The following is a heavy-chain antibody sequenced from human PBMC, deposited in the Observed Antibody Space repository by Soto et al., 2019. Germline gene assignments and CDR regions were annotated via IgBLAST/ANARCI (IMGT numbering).Heavy chain of an antibody. Sequence: SETLSLTCTVSGGSISSYYWSWIRQPPGKGLEWIGYIYYSGSTNYNPSLKSRVTISVDTSKNQFSLKLSSVTAADTAVYYCARASHDGLGPYFDYWGQGTLVTVSS. CDR3: ARASHDGLGPYFDY. CDR1: GGSISSYY. D-gene: IGHD1-1*01. CDR2: IYYSGST. V-gene: IGHV4-59*01. J-gene: IGHJ4*02.